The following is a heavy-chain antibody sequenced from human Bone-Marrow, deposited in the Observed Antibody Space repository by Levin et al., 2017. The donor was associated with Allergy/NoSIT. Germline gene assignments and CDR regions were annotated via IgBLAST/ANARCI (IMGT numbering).Heavy chain of an antibody. Sequence: GESLKISCQTSGYTFTGLFIHWLRQAPGQRLEWMGRIDPDSGDTVYAQKFQGRVTVTRDTSTSTAYMELRSLRADDTAVFFCARATSATGPDFWGQGTLVTVS. J-gene: IGHJ4*02. CDR3: ARATSATGPDF. CDR1: GYTFTGLF. CDR2: IDPDSGDT. V-gene: IGHV1-2*06. D-gene: IGHD6-13*01.